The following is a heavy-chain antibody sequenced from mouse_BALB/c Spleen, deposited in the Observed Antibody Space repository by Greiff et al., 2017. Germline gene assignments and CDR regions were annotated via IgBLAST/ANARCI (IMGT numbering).Heavy chain of an antibody. V-gene: IGHV5-9-3*01. CDR2: ISSGGSYT. J-gene: IGHJ2*01. CDR3: ARHEGHYYGSSSDY. Sequence: DVMLVESGGGLVKPGGSLKLSCAASGFTFSSYAMSWVRQTPEKRLEWVATISSGGSYTYYPDSVKGRFTISRANAKNTLYLQMSSLRSEDTAMYYCARHEGHYYGSSSDYWGQGTTLTVSS. CDR1: GFTFSSYA. D-gene: IGHD1-1*01.